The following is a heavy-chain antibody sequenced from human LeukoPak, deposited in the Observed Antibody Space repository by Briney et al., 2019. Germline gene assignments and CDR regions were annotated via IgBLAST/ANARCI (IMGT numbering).Heavy chain of an antibody. CDR3: ARVQSTSTWFVDF. V-gene: IGHV3-74*01. Sequence: GGSLRLSCAASEFTFSSHWMHWVRQAPGKGLVWVSRINSDGSDTIYADSVKGRATISRDNAKNTLYLQMNSLRAEDTALYYCARVQSTSTWFVDFWGQGTLATVSS. CDR1: EFTFSSHW. J-gene: IGHJ4*02. CDR2: INSDGSDT. D-gene: IGHD6-13*01.